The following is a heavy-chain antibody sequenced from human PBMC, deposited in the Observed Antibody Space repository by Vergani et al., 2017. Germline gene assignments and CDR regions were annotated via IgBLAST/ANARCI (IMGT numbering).Heavy chain of an antibody. V-gene: IGHV3-33*01. Sequence: QVQLVESGGGVVQPGRSQRLSCAASGFTFSSYGMHWVRQAPGKGLEWVAVIWYDGSNKYYADSVKGRFTISRDNSKNTLYLQMNSLRAEDTAVYYCARARAAAGTYYYYGMDVWGQGTTVTVSS. CDR3: ARARAAAGTYYYYGMDV. D-gene: IGHD6-13*01. CDR2: IWYDGSNK. CDR1: GFTFSSYG. J-gene: IGHJ6*02.